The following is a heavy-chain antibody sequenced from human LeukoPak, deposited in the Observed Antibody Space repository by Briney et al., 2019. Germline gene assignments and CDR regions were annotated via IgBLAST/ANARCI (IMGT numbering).Heavy chain of an antibody. CDR3: ARLDIRDGYSGDY. J-gene: IGHJ4*02. D-gene: IGHD5-24*01. Sequence: GGSLEISWQGSGYAFATYWIGWVRQMPGKGLGGMGIIYPGYSDTRYSPSFHGQVTISVDKSISTAYLQWSSLEASHTAMYYCARLDIRDGYSGDYWGQGTLVTVSS. CDR2: IYPGYSDT. CDR1: GYAFATYW. V-gene: IGHV5-51*01.